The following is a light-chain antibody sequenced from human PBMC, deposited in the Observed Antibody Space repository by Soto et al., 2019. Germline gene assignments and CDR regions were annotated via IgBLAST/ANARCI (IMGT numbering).Light chain of an antibody. J-gene: IGKJ1*01. Sequence: DVVMSQSPLSLPVTLGQPASISCSSSHILVDRDGNTYFNWYQRRPGQPPRRLISKISYRDSGVPDRFSGSGSGTYFTLKISRVEAEDVGFYYCMQGTLWPWTFGQGPKVDIK. CDR2: KIS. CDR1: HILVDRDGNTY. CDR3: MQGTLWPWT. V-gene: IGKV2-30*01.